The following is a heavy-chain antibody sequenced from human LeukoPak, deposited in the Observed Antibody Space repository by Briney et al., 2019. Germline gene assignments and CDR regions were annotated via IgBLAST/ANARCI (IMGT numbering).Heavy chain of an antibody. CDR2: ISSSGSTI. CDR3: ARVRSLGYCSSTSCPGYYMDV. J-gene: IGHJ6*03. CDR1: GFTFSDYY. V-gene: IGHV3-11*04. Sequence: GGSLRLSWAASGFTFSDYYMSWIRQAPGKGLEWVSYISSSGSTIYYADSVKGRFTISRDNAKNSLYLQMNSLRAEDTAVYYCARVRSLGYCSSTSCPGYYMDVWGKGTTVTVSS. D-gene: IGHD2-2*01.